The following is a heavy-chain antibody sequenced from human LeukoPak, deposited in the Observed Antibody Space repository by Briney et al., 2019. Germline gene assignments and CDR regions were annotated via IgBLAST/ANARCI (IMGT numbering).Heavy chain of an antibody. CDR1: GGTFSSYA. CDR3: ARPGIRVTGTANYYGMDV. CDR2: IIPILGIA. V-gene: IGHV1-69*04. J-gene: IGHJ6*02. Sequence: ASVKLSCKASGGTFSSYAISWVRQAPGQGLERMGRIIPILGIANYAQKFQGRVTITADKSTSTAYMELSSLRSEDTAVYYCARPGIRVTGTANYYGMDVWGQGTTVTVSS. D-gene: IGHD1-7*01.